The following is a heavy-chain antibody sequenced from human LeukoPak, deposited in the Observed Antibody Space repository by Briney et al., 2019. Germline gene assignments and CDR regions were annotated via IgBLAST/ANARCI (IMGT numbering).Heavy chain of an antibody. D-gene: IGHD2-15*01. Sequence: GGSLRLSCAASGFTFTGHTMTWLRQAPGKGLEWVANIKQDGSEKYYVDSVKGRFTISRDNAKNSLYLQMNSLRAEDTAVYYCAREMGSPPYYFDYWGQGTLVTVSS. V-gene: IGHV3-7*01. J-gene: IGHJ4*02. CDR3: AREMGSPPYYFDY. CDR2: IKQDGSEK. CDR1: GFTFTGHT.